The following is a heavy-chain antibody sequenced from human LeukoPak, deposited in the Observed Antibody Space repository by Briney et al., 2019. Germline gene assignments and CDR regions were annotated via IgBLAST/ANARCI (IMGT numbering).Heavy chain of an antibody. Sequence: GGSLRLSCAASGFTFSSYAMHWVRQAPGKGLEYVSAISSNGGSTYYANSVKGRFTISRDNSKNTLYLQMGSLRAEDMAVYYCARGGEYFDYWGQGTLVTVSS. CDR3: ARGGEYFDY. V-gene: IGHV3-64*01. CDR2: ISSNGGST. D-gene: IGHD3-10*01. CDR1: GFTFSSYA. J-gene: IGHJ4*02.